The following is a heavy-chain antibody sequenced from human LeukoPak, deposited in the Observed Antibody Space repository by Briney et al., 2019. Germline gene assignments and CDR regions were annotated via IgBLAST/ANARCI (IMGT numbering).Heavy chain of an antibody. CDR1: GFTFSSYA. D-gene: IGHD4-17*01. Sequence: GGSLRLSCAASGFTFSSYAMSWVRQAPGKGLEWVSAISGSGGSTYYADSVKGRFTISRDNAKNSLYLQMNSLRAEDTALYYCAKVTTVTTTGAFDIWGQGTMVTASS. V-gene: IGHV3-23*01. CDR2: ISGSGGST. J-gene: IGHJ3*02. CDR3: AKVTTVTTTGAFDI.